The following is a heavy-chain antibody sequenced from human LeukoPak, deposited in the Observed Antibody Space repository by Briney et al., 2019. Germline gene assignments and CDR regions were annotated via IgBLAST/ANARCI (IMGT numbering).Heavy chain of an antibody. Sequence: GGSLRLSCAASGFTFSSYSMNWVRQAPGKGLEYVSYISSGSGTIYYADSVKGRFTISRDNAKNSLYLQMNSLRAEDTAVYYCARDRGLFDYWGQGTLVTVSS. V-gene: IGHV3-48*04. CDR2: ISSGSGTI. CDR1: GFTFSSYS. CDR3: ARDRGLFDY. J-gene: IGHJ4*02.